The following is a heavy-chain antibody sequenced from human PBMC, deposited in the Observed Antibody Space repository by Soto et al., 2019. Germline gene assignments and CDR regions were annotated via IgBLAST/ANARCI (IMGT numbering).Heavy chain of an antibody. J-gene: IGHJ6*02. D-gene: IGHD5-12*01. CDR1: GFTFSSYA. Sequence: GGSLRLSCAASGFTFSSYAMSWVRQAPGKGLEWVSAISGSGGSTYYADSVKGRFTISRDNSKNMLYLQMNSLRAEDTAVYYCAKSEASGYSGYDIFYYYGMDVWGQGTTVTVSS. CDR3: AKSEASGYSGYDIFYYYGMDV. CDR2: ISGSGGST. V-gene: IGHV3-23*01.